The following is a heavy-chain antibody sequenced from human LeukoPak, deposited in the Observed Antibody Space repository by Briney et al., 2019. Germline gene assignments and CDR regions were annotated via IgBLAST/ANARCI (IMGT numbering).Heavy chain of an antibody. CDR3: ARDSIAAAGKADYYMDV. D-gene: IGHD6-13*01. V-gene: IGHV1-18*01. CDR1: GYTFTSYG. Sequence: ASVKVSCKASGYTFTSYGISWVRQAPGQGLEWKGWISAYNGNTNYAQKLQGRVTMTTDTSTSTAYMELRSLRSDDTAVYYCARDSIAAAGKADYYMDVWGKGTTVTVSS. J-gene: IGHJ6*03. CDR2: ISAYNGNT.